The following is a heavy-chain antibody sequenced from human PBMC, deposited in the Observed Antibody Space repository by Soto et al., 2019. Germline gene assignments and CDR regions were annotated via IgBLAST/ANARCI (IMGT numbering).Heavy chain of an antibody. J-gene: IGHJ4*02. D-gene: IGHD2-21*02. CDR2: IKIDGSIT. V-gene: IGHV3-74*01. CDR3: ARVRKGDWYFDY. Sequence: EVQLVESGGGLVQPGGSLRLSCAASGFTFSSYWMHWVHQVPGKGLVWVSRIKIDGSITSYADSVRGRFTISRDNAKNNLYTQMNSLRAEDTAVYYCARVRKGDWYFDYWGQGTLVTVSS. CDR1: GFTFSSYW.